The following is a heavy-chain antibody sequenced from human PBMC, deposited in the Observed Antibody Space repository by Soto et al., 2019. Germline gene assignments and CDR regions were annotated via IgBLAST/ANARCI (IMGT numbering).Heavy chain of an antibody. J-gene: IGHJ4*02. V-gene: IGHV1-3*01. CDR2: INAGSGNT. Sequence: ASVKVSCKASGYSFTSYSMHWVRQAPGQRLEWMGWINAGSGNTKYSQKFQGRVTITRDRSATTAYMELSSLTSEDTAVYYCAKVGTVSPFDYWGQGTLVTVSS. CDR1: GYSFTSYS. CDR3: AKVGTVSPFDY. D-gene: IGHD4-4*01.